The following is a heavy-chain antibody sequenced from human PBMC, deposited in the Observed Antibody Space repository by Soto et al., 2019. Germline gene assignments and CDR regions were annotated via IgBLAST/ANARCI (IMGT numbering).Heavy chain of an antibody. V-gene: IGHV3-73*01. D-gene: IGHD3-22*01. J-gene: IGHJ4*02. CDR3: TSRVPTYYYDSSGYYLNDY. CDR1: GFTFSGSA. CDR2: IRSKANSYAT. Sequence: GESLKISCAASGFTFSGSAMHWVRQASGKGLEWVGRIRSKANSYATAYAASVKGRFTISRDDSKNTAYLQMNSLKTEDTAVYYCTSRVPTYYYDSSGYYLNDYWGQGTLVTVSS.